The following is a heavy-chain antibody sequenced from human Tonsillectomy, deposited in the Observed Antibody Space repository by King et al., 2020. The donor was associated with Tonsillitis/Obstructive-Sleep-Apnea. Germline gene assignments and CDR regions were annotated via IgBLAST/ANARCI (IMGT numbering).Heavy chain of an antibody. CDR1: GFSLSTNGVG. V-gene: IGHV2-5*02. CDR2: IYWDDDK. J-gene: IGHJ4*02. Sequence: TLKESGPALVEPTQTLTLTCTFSGFSLSTNGVGVGWIRQPPGKALEWLALIYWDDDKRYSPSLKNRLTITKDTSKNQVVLTMTNMDPVDTATYYCAHRDYYGSGGKYFDYWGQGTLVTVSS. CDR3: AHRDYYGSGGKYFDY. D-gene: IGHD3-10*01.